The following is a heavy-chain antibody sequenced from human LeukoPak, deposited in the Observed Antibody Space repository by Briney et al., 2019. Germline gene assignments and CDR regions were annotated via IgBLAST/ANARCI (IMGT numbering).Heavy chain of an antibody. CDR3: ARGSVVTWGWFEP. V-gene: IGHV4-30-4*01. Sequence: SETLPLTCTVSGGPISCGVYYWSRIRQPPGKGLEWIEYIYYSGSTYYTPSLKSRVTISVDKSKNQFSLKLSSGAAAGTAVYYCARGSVVTWGWFEPGGQGPLVSVS. D-gene: IGHD2-21*02. CDR1: GGPISCGVYY. CDR2: IYYSGST. J-gene: IGHJ5*02.